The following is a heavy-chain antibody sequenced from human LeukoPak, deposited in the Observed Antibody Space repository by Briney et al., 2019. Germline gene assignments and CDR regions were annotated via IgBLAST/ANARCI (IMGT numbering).Heavy chain of an antibody. D-gene: IGHD4/OR15-4a*01. CDR1: GYSFTSYG. J-gene: IGHJ6*03. Sequence: ASVKVSCKASGYSFTSYGISWVRQAPGQGLEWMGWISAYNGATNHAHEFQGRVTMTTDTPTTTAYMELRSLRSDDTAVYYCARQQLGWATIRNVGCYQHYYMDVWGKGTTVTVSS. V-gene: IGHV1-18*01. CDR3: ARQQLGWATIRNVGCYQHYYMDV. CDR2: ISAYNGAT.